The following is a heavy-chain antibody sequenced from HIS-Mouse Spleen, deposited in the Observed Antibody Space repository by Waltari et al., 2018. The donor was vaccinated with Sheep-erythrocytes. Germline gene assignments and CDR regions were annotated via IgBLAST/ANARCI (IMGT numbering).Heavy chain of an antibody. Sequence: QVTLKESGPVLVKPTETLTLTCTVSGFSLSNASMGVSWIRQPPGKALEWLAHIFSNDEKSYSTTLKSRLTITKDTSKSEVVLTRNNMDPVDTATYDCARITVDQLVDYYYYYGMDVWGQGTTVTVSS. CDR1: GFSLSNASMG. V-gene: IGHV2-26*01. CDR3: ARITVDQLVDYYYYYGMDV. J-gene: IGHJ6*02. CDR2: IFSNDEK. D-gene: IGHD6-13*01.